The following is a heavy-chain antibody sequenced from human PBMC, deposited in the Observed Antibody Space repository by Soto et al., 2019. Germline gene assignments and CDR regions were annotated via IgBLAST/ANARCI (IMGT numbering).Heavy chain of an antibody. CDR1: GYSFTSYW. Sequence: GASLTISCKGTGYSFTSYWIGWVRQMPGNGLEWRGIISPGDSDTRYSPSFQGQVTISADKSISPAYLQWSSLEASDTARYYCACHNVGGAVAPNGDWGQGTRVTVYS. D-gene: IGHD3-16*01. J-gene: IGHJ4*02. CDR3: ACHNVGGAVAPNGD. CDR2: ISPGDSDT. V-gene: IGHV5-51*01.